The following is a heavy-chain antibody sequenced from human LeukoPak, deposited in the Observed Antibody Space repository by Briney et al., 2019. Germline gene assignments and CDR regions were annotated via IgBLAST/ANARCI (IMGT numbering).Heavy chain of an antibody. V-gene: IGHV4-34*01. D-gene: IGHD5-24*01. CDR2: INHSGST. Sequence: PSETLSLTCAVSGGSFSGYYWSWIRQPPGKGLEWIGEINHSGSTNYNPSLKSRVTISVDTSKNQFSLKLSSVTGADTAVYYCARGRGWLQTTYFDYWGQGTLVTVSS. J-gene: IGHJ4*02. CDR3: ARGRGWLQTTYFDY. CDR1: GGSFSGYY.